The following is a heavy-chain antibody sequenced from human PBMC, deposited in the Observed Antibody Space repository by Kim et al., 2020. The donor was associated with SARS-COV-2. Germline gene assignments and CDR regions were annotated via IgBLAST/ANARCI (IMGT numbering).Heavy chain of an antibody. Sequence: SETLSLTCAVYGGSFSGYYWSWIRQPPGKGLEWIGEINHSGSTNYNPSLKSRVTISVDTSKNQFSLKLSSVTAADTAVYYCARGYYGSGSNNWFDPWGQGTLVTVSS. D-gene: IGHD3-10*01. CDR1: GGSFSGYY. V-gene: IGHV4-34*01. CDR3: ARGYYGSGSNNWFDP. CDR2: INHSGST. J-gene: IGHJ5*02.